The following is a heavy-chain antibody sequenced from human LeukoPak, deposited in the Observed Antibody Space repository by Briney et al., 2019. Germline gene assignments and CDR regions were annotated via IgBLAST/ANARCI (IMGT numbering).Heavy chain of an antibody. Sequence: SVKVSCEASGGTFSSYAVSWVRQAPGQGLEWMGGIIPIFGTANYAQKFQGRVTITADESTSTAYMELSSLRSEDTAVYYCARDRGLAAAGEYYFDYWGQGTLVTVSS. D-gene: IGHD6-13*01. CDR1: GGTFSSYA. J-gene: IGHJ4*02. CDR2: IIPIFGTA. V-gene: IGHV1-69*13. CDR3: ARDRGLAAAGEYYFDY.